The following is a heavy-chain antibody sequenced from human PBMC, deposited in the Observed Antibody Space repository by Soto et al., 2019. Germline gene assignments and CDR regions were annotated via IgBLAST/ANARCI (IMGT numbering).Heavy chain of an antibody. CDR2: IRRDGSST. D-gene: IGHD6-13*01. V-gene: IGHV3-74*01. CDR3: ARIPPPAAGGRRYHYYAMDL. CDR1: GFTFDTYW. Sequence: PGGSLRFSCAASGFTFDTYWTHWILKVPGKGLMWVSRIRRDGSSTIYAVSVKCGFSTFRGTAKSTSCLQMSSRPDEDTAVYYCARIPPPAAGGRRYHYYAMDLWGKGTTVTVSS. J-gene: IGHJ6*04.